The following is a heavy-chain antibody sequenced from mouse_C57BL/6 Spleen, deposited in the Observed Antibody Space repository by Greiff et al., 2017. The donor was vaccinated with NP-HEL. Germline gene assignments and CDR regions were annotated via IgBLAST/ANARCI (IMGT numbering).Heavy chain of an antibody. CDR3: ARNYGNYVGYWYFDV. V-gene: IGHV2-9-1*01. D-gene: IGHD2-1*01. Sequence: VKLVESGPGLVAPSQSLSITCTVSGFSLTSYAISWVRQPPGKGLEWLGVIWTGGGTNYNSALKSRLSISKDNSKSQVFLKMNSLQTDDTARYYCARNYGNYVGYWYFDVWGTGTTVTVSS. CDR1: GFSLTSYA. CDR2: IWTGGGT. J-gene: IGHJ1*03.